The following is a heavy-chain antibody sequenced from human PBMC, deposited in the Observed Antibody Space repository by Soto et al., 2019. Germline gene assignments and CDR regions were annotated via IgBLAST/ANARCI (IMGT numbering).Heavy chain of an antibody. CDR2: IPYDGSNK. CDR1: GFTFSSYG. V-gene: IGHV3-30*18. Sequence: GGSLRLSCAASGFTFSSYGMHWVRQAPGKGLEWVAVIPYDGSNKYYADSVKGRFTISRDNSKNTLYLQMNSLRAEDTAVYYCAKGGDYYYYYMDVWGKGTTVTVSS. J-gene: IGHJ6*03. CDR3: AKGGDYYYYYMDV.